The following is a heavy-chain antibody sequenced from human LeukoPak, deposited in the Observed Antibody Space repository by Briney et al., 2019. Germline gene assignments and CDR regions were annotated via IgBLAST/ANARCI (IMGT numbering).Heavy chain of an antibody. CDR3: WVCPSSFYFDY. V-gene: IGHV1-69*13. CDR1: GGTFSSYA. CDR2: IIPIFGTA. D-gene: IGHD6-13*01. J-gene: IGHJ4*02. Sequence: SVKVSCTASGGTFSSYAISWVRQAPGQGLEWMGGIIPIFGTANYAQKFQGRVTITADESTSTAYMELSSLRSEDTAVYYCWVCPSSFYFDYWGQGTLVTVSS.